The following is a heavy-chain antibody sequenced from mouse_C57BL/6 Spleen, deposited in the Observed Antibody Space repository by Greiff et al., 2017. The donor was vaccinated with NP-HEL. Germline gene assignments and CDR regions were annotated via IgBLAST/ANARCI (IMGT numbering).Heavy chain of an antibody. D-gene: IGHD1-1*01. J-gene: IGHJ4*01. CDR3: AREGYGLNAMDY. CDR2: IYPSDSET. Sequence: VQLQQPGAELVRPGSSVKLSCKASGYTFTSYWMDWVKQRPGQGLEWIRNIYPSDSETHYNQKFKDKATLTVDKSSSTAYMQLSSLTSEDSAVYYCAREGYGLNAMDYWGQGTSVTVSS. V-gene: IGHV1-61*01. CDR1: GYTFTSYW.